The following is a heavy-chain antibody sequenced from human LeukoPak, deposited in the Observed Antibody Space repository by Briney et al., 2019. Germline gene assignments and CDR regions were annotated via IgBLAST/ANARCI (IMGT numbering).Heavy chain of an antibody. Sequence: GGSLRLSCAASGFTFSSYAMSWVRQAPGKGLEWVLAISGSGGSTYYADSVKGRFTISRDNSKNTLYLQMNSLRAEDTAVYYCAKGIAVAGPEDNWFDPWGQGTLVTVSS. CDR3: AKGIAVAGPEDNWFDP. CDR1: GFTFSSYA. V-gene: IGHV3-23*01. CDR2: ISGSGGST. J-gene: IGHJ5*02. D-gene: IGHD6-19*01.